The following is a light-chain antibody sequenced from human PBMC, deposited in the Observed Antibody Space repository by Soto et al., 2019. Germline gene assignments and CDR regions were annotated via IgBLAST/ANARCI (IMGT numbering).Light chain of an antibody. CDR1: QSVSSN. V-gene: IGKV3-15*01. Sequence: EIVMTQSPGTLSVSPGERATLSCRASQSVSSNLAWYQQKPGQAPWLLISDASTRATGIPARFSGSGSGTEFTLTVSSLQSEDFAVYYCQQYIKWPITFGQGTRLEI. J-gene: IGKJ5*01. CDR3: QQYIKWPIT. CDR2: DAS.